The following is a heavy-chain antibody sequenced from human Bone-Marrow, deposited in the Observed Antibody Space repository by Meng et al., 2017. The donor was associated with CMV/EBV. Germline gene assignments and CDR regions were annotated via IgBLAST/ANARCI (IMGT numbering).Heavy chain of an antibody. D-gene: IGHD3-10*01. V-gene: IGHV4-34*01. CDR2: INHSGST. Sequence: SETLSLTCAVYGGSFSGYYWSWIRQPPGKGLEWIGEINHSGSTNYNPSLKSRVTISVDTSKNQFSLKLSSVTAADTAAYYCARGQYYYGSGSYYTFWGQGTLVTVSS. J-gene: IGHJ4*02. CDR1: GGSFSGYY. CDR3: ARGQYYYGSGSYYTF.